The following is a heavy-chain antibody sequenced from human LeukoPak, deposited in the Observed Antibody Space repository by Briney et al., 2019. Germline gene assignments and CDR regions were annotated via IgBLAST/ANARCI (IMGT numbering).Heavy chain of an antibody. CDR1: GGTFSSYA. Sequence: GASVKVSCKASGGTFSSYAISWVRQAPGQGLEWMGGIIPIFGTANYAQKFQGRVTITADESTSTAYMERSSLRSEDTAVYYCARGANRFTYYYDSSGYYYFDYWGQGTLVTVSS. J-gene: IGHJ4*02. CDR2: IIPIFGTA. CDR3: ARGANRFTYYYDSSGYYYFDY. D-gene: IGHD3-22*01. V-gene: IGHV1-69*13.